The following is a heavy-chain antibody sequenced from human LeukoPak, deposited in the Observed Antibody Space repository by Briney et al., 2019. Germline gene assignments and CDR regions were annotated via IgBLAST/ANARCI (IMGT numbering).Heavy chain of an antibody. CDR1: GFTFSSYA. V-gene: IGHV3-23*01. CDR3: AKDQGSSWYPGGAFDI. CDR2: ISGSGGST. Sequence: PGGSLRLSCAASGFTFSSYAMSWVRQAPGKGLEWVSAISGSGGSTYYAGSVKGRFTISRDNSKNTLYLQMNSLRAEDTAVYYCAKDQGSSWYPGGAFDIWGQGTMVTVSS. J-gene: IGHJ3*02. D-gene: IGHD6-13*01.